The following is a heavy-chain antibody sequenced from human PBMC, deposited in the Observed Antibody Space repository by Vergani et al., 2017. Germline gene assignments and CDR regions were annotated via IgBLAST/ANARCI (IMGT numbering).Heavy chain of an antibody. D-gene: IGHD3-3*01. Sequence: QVQLQQWGAGLLKPSETLSLTCAVYGGSFSGYYWSWIRQPPGKGLEWIGEINHSGSTNYNPSLKSRVTISVDTSKNQFSLKLSSVTAADTAVYYCARGRTYYDFWSGYYTRGVFDYWGQGTLVTVSS. CDR2: INHSGST. V-gene: IGHV4-34*01. CDR1: GGSFSGYY. J-gene: IGHJ4*02. CDR3: ARGRTYYDFWSGYYTRGVFDY.